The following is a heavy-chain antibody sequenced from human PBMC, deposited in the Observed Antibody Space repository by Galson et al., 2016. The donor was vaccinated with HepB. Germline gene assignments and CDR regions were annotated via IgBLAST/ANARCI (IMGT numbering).Heavy chain of an antibody. CDR2: IFWDDDT. D-gene: IGHD1-1*01. CDR3: ARKVTRSHGNPFDQ. J-gene: IGHJ4*02. CDR1: GFALNSSGMA. Sequence: PALVKPTQTLTLTCTFSGFALNSSGMAVGWLRQPPGKALEWLALIFWDDDTRYSPSLKSRLTITKDSSKNQVVLKMTNMDHVDTGTYYCARKVTRSHGNPFDQWGQGTQVTVSS. V-gene: IGHV2-5*02.